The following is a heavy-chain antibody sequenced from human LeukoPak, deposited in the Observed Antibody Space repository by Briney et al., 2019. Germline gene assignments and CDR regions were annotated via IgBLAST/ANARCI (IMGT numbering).Heavy chain of an antibody. CDR3: ARPYYYDSSGYYPGCDY. J-gene: IGHJ4*02. D-gene: IGHD3-22*01. V-gene: IGHV3-30*04. Sequence: GGSLRLSCAASGFTFSSYAMHWVRQAPGKGLEWVAVISYDGGNKYYADSVKGRFTISRDNSKNTLYLQMNSLRAEDTAVYYCARPYYYDSSGYYPGCDYWGQGTLVTVSS. CDR2: ISYDGGNK. CDR1: GFTFSSYA.